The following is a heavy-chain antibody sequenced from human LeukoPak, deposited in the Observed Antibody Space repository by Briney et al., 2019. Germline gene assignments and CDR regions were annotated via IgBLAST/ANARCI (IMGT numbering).Heavy chain of an antibody. J-gene: IGHJ6*03. CDR1: GYTFTGYY. V-gene: IGHV1-2*02. Sequence: GASVKVSCKASGYTFTGYYMHWVRQAPGQGLEWMGWINPNSGGTNYAQKFQGRVAMTRDTSISTAYMELSRLRSDDTAVYYCAKRGVAAAGTGGYYYYYYMDVWGKGTTVTISS. CDR2: INPNSGGT. D-gene: IGHD6-13*01. CDR3: AKRGVAAAGTGGYYYYYYMDV.